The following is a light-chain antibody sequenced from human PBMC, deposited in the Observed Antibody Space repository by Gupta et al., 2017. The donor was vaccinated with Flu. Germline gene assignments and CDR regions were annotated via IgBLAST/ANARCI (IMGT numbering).Light chain of an antibody. CDR2: DVS. CDR3: KSHKSRRTRYV. Sequence: QSALTQPASVSGSPGQSITISCTGTNSDVGDYNYVSWYLQHPGTAPKLMLYDVSNRPSGVPNRFSGSKSGNTASLNISGLQAEDEADYYCKSHKSRRTRYVFGTGTKVTVI. J-gene: IGLJ1*01. CDR1: NSDVGDYNY. V-gene: IGLV2-14*01.